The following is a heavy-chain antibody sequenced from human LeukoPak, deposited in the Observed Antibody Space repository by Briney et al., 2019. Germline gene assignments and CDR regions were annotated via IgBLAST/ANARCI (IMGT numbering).Heavy chain of an antibody. Sequence: GGSLRLSCAASGFTFSSYSMNWVRQAPGKGLEWVSYISSSSSTIYYADSVKGRFTISRDNSKNTLYLQMNSLRAEDTAVYYCAKDRQWLPDYWGQGTLVTVSS. CDR1: GFTFSSYS. V-gene: IGHV3-48*01. CDR3: AKDRQWLPDY. J-gene: IGHJ4*02. D-gene: IGHD5-18*01. CDR2: ISSSSSTI.